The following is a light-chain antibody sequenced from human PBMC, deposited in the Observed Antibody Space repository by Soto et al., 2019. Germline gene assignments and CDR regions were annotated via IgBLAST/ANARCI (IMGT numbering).Light chain of an antibody. CDR1: SSDVGAYNY. Sequence: QSALTQPASVSGSPGQSITIPCTGTSSDVGAYNYVSWYQQHPGKAPKLMIYDVSNRPSGVSNRFSGSKSGNTASLTISGLQAEDEADYYCSSYTSSSSLHVFGTGTKVTVL. V-gene: IGLV2-14*03. CDR2: DVS. CDR3: SSYTSSSSLHV. J-gene: IGLJ1*01.